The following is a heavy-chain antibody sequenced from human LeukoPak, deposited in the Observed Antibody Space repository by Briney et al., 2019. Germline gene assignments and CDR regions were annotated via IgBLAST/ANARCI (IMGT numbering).Heavy chain of an antibody. D-gene: IGHD1-26*01. CDR3: ARAEGGSYENYYYYYYMDV. CDR2: INTNTGNP. V-gene: IGHV7-4-1*02. CDR1: GYTFTSYY. Sequence: ASVKVSCKASGYTFTSYYMHWVRQAPGQGLEWMGWINTNTGNPTYAQGFTGRFVFSLDTSVSTAYLQISSLKAEDTAVYYCARAEGGSYENYYYYYYMDVWGKGTTVTVSS. J-gene: IGHJ6*03.